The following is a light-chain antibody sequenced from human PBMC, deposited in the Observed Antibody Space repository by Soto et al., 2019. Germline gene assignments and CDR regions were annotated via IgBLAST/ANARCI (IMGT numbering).Light chain of an antibody. V-gene: IGKV2-30*01. CDR3: MQGTHWPFT. Sequence: DVVMTQSPLSLPVTLGQPAYISCRSSQSLVYGRGNIYLNWFQQRPGQSPRRLIYYVSNRDSGVPDRFSGGGSGTNFTLKISRVEAEDVGVYYCMQGTHWPFTLGPGTKVDIK. CDR2: YVS. CDR1: QSLVYGRGNIY. J-gene: IGKJ3*01.